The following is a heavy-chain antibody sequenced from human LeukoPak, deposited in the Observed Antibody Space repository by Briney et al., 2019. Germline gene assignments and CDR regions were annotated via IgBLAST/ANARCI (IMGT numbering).Heavy chain of an antibody. D-gene: IGHD2-21*02. CDR2: IYYSGST. CDR3: ARDDCGGDCYYYYYYMDV. V-gene: IGHV4-39*07. CDR1: GGSISSSSYY. Sequence: SETLSLTCTVSGGSISSSSYYWGWIRQPPGKGLEWIGSIYYSGSTYYNPSLKSRVTISVDTSKNQFSLKLSSVTAADTAVYYCARDDCGGDCYYYYYYMDVGGKGTTVTVSS. J-gene: IGHJ6*03.